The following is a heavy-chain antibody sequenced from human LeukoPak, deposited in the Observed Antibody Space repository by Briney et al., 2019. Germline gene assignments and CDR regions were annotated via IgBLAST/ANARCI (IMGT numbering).Heavy chain of an antibody. CDR1: GYSISSDYY. CDR2: VHHSGRT. Sequence: PETLSLTCTVSGYSISSDYYWGWIRQPPGKGLEWIGSVHHSGRTYYNPSLKSRVTISVDTSKNQFSLKLNSVTAADTAVYYCARLSRYDSSGPTYYFDYWGQGTLVTVSS. V-gene: IGHV4-38-2*02. CDR3: ARLSRYDSSGPTYYFDY. J-gene: IGHJ4*02. D-gene: IGHD3-22*01.